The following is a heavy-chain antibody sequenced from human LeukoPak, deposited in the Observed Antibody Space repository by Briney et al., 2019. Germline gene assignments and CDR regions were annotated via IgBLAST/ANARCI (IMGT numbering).Heavy chain of an antibody. CDR3: ARRLGGSGSYYSRYYYYMDV. Sequence: PSETLSLTCAVYGGSFSGYYWSWIRQPPGKGLEWIGEIIHSGSTNYNPSLKSRVTISVDTSKNQFSLKLRSVTAADTAVYYCARRLGGSGSYYSRYYYYMDVWGKGTTVTVFS. CDR2: IIHSGST. D-gene: IGHD3-10*01. CDR1: GGSFSGYY. J-gene: IGHJ6*03. V-gene: IGHV4-34*12.